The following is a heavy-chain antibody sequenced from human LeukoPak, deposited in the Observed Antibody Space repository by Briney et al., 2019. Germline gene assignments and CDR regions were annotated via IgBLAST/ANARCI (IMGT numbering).Heavy chain of an antibody. CDR1: GGSISSSSYY. D-gene: IGHD5-18*01. J-gene: IGHJ4*02. Sequence: PSETLSLTCTVSGGSISSSSYYWGWIRQPPGKGLEWIGSIYYSGSTYYNPSLKSRVTISVDTSKNQFSLKLSSVPAADTAVYYCARMERGSGYSYGQYWGQGTLVTVSS. V-gene: IGHV4-39*07. CDR2: IYYSGST. CDR3: ARMERGSGYSYGQY.